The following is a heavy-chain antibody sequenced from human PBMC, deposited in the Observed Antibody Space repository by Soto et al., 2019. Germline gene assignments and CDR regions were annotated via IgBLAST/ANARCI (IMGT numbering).Heavy chain of an antibody. D-gene: IGHD3-22*01. J-gene: IGHJ4*02. CDR1: GYSITTGYY. CDR3: ARGVNYYDSSGFYPRDY. CDR2: VYHSGRT. Sequence: SETLSLTCAVSGYSITTGYYWGWVRRPPGKGLEWIGSVYHSGRTSYNPSLESRVTISVDTSKNQSSLRLSSVTAADTAVYYCARGVNYYDSSGFYPRDYWSQGILVTVSS. V-gene: IGHV4-38-2*01.